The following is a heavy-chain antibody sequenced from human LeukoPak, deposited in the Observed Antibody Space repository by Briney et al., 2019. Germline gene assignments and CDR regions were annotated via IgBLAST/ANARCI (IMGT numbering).Heavy chain of an antibody. D-gene: IGHD3-3*01. J-gene: IGHJ6*03. V-gene: IGHV3-7*01. CDR2: IKQDGSEK. CDR3: ARSQRFLDNYYYYIDV. Sequence: GGSLRLSCAASGFSFSSYWMSWVRQASGKGLEWVANIKQDGSEKYYVDSVKGRFTISRENAKNSLNLQMNSLRAEDTAVYYCARSQRFLDNYYYYIDVWGKGTTVTVSS. CDR1: GFSFSSYW.